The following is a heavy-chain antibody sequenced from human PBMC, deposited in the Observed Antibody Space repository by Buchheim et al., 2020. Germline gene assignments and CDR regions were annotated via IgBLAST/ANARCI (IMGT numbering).Heavy chain of an antibody. Sequence: EAQLLESGGGLVQPGGSLRLSCAVSGFTFSNSAMTWVRQAPGKGLEWVSAISRSGDTTYYADSVMGRFTISRDTSKNTLCLQMNSLRVDDTAVYYCAKEEVPNDYWGLGT. CDR1: GFTFSNSA. CDR2: ISRSGDTT. J-gene: IGHJ4*02. V-gene: IGHV3-23*01. CDR3: AKEEVPNDY.